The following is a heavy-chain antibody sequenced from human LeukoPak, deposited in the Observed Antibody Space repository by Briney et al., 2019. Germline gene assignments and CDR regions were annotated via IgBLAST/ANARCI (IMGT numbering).Heavy chain of an antibody. J-gene: IGHJ4*02. Sequence: SETLSLTCTVSGGSISSNSYYWGWIRQPPGKGLEWIGSIYYSGSTYYNPSLKSRVTISVDTSKNQFSLKLSSVTAADTAVYYCASDGPWIQLWYFDYWGQGTLVTVSS. CDR3: ASDGPWIQLWYFDY. CDR2: IYYSGST. CDR1: GGSISSNSYY. V-gene: IGHV4-39*07. D-gene: IGHD5-18*01.